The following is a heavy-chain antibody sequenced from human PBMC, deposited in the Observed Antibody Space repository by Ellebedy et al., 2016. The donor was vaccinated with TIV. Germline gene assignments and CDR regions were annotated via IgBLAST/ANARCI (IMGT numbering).Heavy chain of an antibody. J-gene: IGHJ4*02. CDR1: GFTFSIFA. Sequence: GGSLRLSCAASGFTFSIFAMSWVRQAPGKGLEWVSTITASGESTYYAGSVTGRFTISRDNAKNKLYLQMNSLRAEDTAVYYCAKRDSSGYYYARLFDYWGQGTLVTVSS. CDR3: AKRDSSGYYYARLFDY. CDR2: ITASGEST. V-gene: IGHV3-23*01. D-gene: IGHD3-22*01.